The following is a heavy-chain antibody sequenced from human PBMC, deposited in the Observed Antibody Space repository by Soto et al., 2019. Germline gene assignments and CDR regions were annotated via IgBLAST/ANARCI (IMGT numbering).Heavy chain of an antibody. CDR2: IIPIFGTA. D-gene: IGHD5-12*01. Sequence: SVKVSCKASGGTFSSYAISWVRQAPGQGLEWMGGIIPIFGTANYAQKFQGRVTITADESTSTAYMELSSLRSEDTAVYYCAREDLEMATRFDYWGQGTLVTVSS. J-gene: IGHJ4*02. CDR3: AREDLEMATRFDY. V-gene: IGHV1-69*13. CDR1: GGTFSSYA.